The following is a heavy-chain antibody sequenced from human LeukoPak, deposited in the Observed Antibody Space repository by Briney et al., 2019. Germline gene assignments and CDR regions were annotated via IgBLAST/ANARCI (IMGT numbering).Heavy chain of an antibody. V-gene: IGHV3-13*01. CDR3: ARGPPRGKYYYMDL. J-gene: IGHJ6*03. CDR1: GFTFSSFD. CDR2: IGTASDT. D-gene: IGHD1-1*01. Sequence: GGSLRLSCAASGFTFSSFDMHWVRQPPGQGLEWVSAIGTASDTYYPGSVEGRFTLSRDNAKNSLYLQMNSLTAGDTAVYYCARGPPRGKYYYMDLWGKGTTVSVSS.